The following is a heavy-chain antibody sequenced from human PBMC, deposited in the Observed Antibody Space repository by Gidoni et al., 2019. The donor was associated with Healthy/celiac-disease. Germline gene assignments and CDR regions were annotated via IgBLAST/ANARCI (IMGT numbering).Heavy chain of an antibody. Sequence: QVQLQESGPALVKPSESLSLTCTVSGGAISSYSWSWIRQPPGNGLAWIGYIYCSGSTNYNPSLKSRVTISVDTSKNLFSLKLSSVAAADTAVYYCARDRIAAAGYYYYYGMDVWGQGTTVTVSS. CDR1: GGAISSYS. CDR2: IYCSGST. D-gene: IGHD6-13*01. V-gene: IGHV4-59*01. CDR3: ARDRIAAAGYYYYYGMDV. J-gene: IGHJ6*02.